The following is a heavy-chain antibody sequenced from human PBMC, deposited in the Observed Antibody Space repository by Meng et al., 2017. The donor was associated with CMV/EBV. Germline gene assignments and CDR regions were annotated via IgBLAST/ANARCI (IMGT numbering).Heavy chain of an antibody. V-gene: IGHV1-8*01. CDR3: AIGTETGIYHFLSGYYPSYYYYYGMDV. D-gene: IGHD3-3*01. CDR2: MNPNRAHT. Sequence: VRQDTGQGLEWMGLMNPNRAHTAYAQKFPGRVTMTRNTSMSTAYLALCSLRSEDTAVYYCAIGTETGIYHFLSGYYPSYYYYYGMDVWGQGPMGTVSS. J-gene: IGHJ6*02.